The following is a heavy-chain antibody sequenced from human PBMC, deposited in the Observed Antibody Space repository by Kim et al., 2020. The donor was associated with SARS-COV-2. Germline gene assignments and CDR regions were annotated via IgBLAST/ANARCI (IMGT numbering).Heavy chain of an antibody. Sequence: ADSVKGRFNISRDNAKNSLYLQMNSLRAEDTALYYCARRYCSTTSCLLDYWGQGTLVTVSS. J-gene: IGHJ4*02. CDR3: ARRYCSTTSCLLDY. D-gene: IGHD2-2*01. V-gene: IGHV3-48*03.